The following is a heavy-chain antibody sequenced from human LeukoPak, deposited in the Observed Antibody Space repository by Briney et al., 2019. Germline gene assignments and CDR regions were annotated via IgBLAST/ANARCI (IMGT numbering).Heavy chain of an antibody. CDR1: GGSFSGYY. J-gene: IGHJ4*02. CDR3: ARDRGSSGWYLPYYFDY. CDR2: INHSGST. V-gene: IGHV4-34*01. D-gene: IGHD6-19*01. Sequence: SETLSLTCAVYGGSFSGYYWSWIRQPPGKGLEWIGEINHSGSTNYNPSLKSRVTISVDTSKNQFSLKLSSVTAADTAVYYCARDRGSSGWYLPYYFDYWGQGTLVTVSS.